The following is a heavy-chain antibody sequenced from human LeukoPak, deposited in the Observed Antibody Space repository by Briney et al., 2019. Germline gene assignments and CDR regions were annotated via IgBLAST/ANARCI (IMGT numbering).Heavy chain of an antibody. CDR3: ASDSPYYGMDV. CDR1: GFPFSSYW. Sequence: PGGSLRFSCAASGFPFSSYWMHWVRQVPGKGLLWVSRINSDGSATIYADSVRGRFTISRDNAKSTLYLQMSGLRVEDTAVYHCASDSPYYGMDVWGQGTTVTVSS. J-gene: IGHJ6*02. V-gene: IGHV3-74*01. CDR2: INSDGSAT.